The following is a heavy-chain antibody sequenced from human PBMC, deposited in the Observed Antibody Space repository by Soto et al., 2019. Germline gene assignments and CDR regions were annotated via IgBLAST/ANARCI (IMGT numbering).Heavy chain of an antibody. CDR1: GYNFAGYW. CDR3: ERGGVSTRTFDY. D-gene: IGHD3-3*01. Sequence: GESLKISCKGSGYNFAGYWIAWVRQMPGKGLELMGIIYPSDSDTRYRPSFQGQVTTSADKSISSAYLQWSSLRASDTAMYYCERGGVSTRTFDYWGQGTPVTVSS. CDR2: IYPSDSDT. V-gene: IGHV5-51*01. J-gene: IGHJ4*02.